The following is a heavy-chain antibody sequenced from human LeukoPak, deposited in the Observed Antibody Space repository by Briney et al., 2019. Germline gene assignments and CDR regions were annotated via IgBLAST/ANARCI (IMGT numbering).Heavy chain of an antibody. CDR2: IYTSGST. V-gene: IGHV4-4*07. J-gene: IGHJ4*02. CDR1: GGSISSYY. Sequence: SETLSLTCTVSGGSISSYYWSWIRQPAGKGLEWIGRIYTSGSTNYNPSLKSRVTMSVDTSKNQFSLKLSSVTAADTAVCYCARDISSYYDSSGYYAPYFDYWGQGTLVTVSS. CDR3: ARDISSYYDSSGYYAPYFDY. D-gene: IGHD3-22*01.